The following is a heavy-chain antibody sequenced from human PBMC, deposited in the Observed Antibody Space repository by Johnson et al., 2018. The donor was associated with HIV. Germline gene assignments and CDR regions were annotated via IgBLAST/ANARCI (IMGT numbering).Heavy chain of an antibody. CDR2: ISYDGSNK. D-gene: IGHD1-26*01. CDR1: GFTFSSYA. V-gene: IGHV3-30*14. Sequence: QVQLVESGGGVVRPGGSLRLSCAASGFTFSSYAMHWVRQAPGKGLEWVAVISYDGSNKYYAASVKGRFTISRDNSKNTLYLQMGSLRAEDMAVYYCAREGVGVNAFDIWGQGTMVTVSS. J-gene: IGHJ3*02. CDR3: AREGVGVNAFDI.